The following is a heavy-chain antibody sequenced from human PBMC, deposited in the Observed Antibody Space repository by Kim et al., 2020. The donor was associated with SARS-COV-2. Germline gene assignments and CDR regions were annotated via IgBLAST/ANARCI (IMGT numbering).Heavy chain of an antibody. CDR1: GFNFGAYA. CDR2: IWKSDNI. D-gene: IGHD2-2*01. J-gene: IGHJ6*02. V-gene: IGHV3-9*01. Sequence: GGSLRLSCVAYGFNFGAYAMHWVRKAPGKCLEWVAGIWKSDNIYYADSLKGRFTISRDNAKNSLFLEMTGLRPEDTALYYCTRDLSGLDCTSTTCYAYGMDVWGQGTTVVVSS. CDR3: TRDLSGLDCTSTTCYAYGMDV.